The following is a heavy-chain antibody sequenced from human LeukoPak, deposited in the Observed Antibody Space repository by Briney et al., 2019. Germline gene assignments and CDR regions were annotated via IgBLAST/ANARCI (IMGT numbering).Heavy chain of an antibody. CDR3: AKLGNFASGSYSD. V-gene: IGHV3-23*01. J-gene: IGHJ4*02. CDR1: GFTFRNAW. Sequence: GGSLRLSCAASGFTFRNAWMSWVRQAPGKGLEWVSGISDSGGYIYYADSVKGRFTISRDNSKNTLYLHMNSLRAEDTAVYYCAKLGNFASGSYSDWGQGTLVTVSS. D-gene: IGHD3-10*01. CDR2: ISDSGGYI.